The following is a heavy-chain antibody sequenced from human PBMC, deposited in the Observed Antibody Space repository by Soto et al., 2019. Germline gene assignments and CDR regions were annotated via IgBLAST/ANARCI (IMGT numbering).Heavy chain of an antibody. CDR2: IYYSGST. CDR1: GGSISSYY. V-gene: IGHV4-59*01. D-gene: IGHD4-4*01. J-gene: IGHJ6*02. Sequence: KASETLSLTCTVSGGSISSYYWSWIRQPPGKGLEWIGYIYYSGSTNYNPSLKSRVTISVDTSKNQFSLKLSSVTAADTAVYYCARGGRASDYSNHVPYYYYYGMDVWGQGTTVTVSS. CDR3: ARGGRASDYSNHVPYYYYYGMDV.